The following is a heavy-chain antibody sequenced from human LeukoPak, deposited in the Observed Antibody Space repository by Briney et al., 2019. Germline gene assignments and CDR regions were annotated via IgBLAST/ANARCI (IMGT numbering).Heavy chain of an antibody. CDR2: IYYSGST. Sequence: SETLSLTCTVSGGSISSYYGSWIRQPPGKGLEWIGYIYYSGSTNYNPSLKSRVTISVDTSKNQFSLKLSSVTAADTAVYYCARVPLNYYGSGSYYDWYFDLWGRGTLVTVSS. D-gene: IGHD3-10*01. CDR3: ARVPLNYYGSGSYYDWYFDL. J-gene: IGHJ2*01. V-gene: IGHV4-59*01. CDR1: GGSISSYY.